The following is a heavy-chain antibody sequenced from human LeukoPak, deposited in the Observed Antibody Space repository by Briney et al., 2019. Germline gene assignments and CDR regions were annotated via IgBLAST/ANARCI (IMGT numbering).Heavy chain of an antibody. J-gene: IGHJ4*02. D-gene: IGHD5-24*01. Sequence: GGSLRPLRAASGLNLNGYSMNWVRRAPRKGLEWVSYIRRSSSIIYYADSVKGRLTISRDNAKNSLYLQMESLRDEDTAVYCCTRGRGADGYNFFDYWGQGTLVTVSS. CDR1: GLNLNGYS. CDR2: IRRSSSII. V-gene: IGHV3-48*02. CDR3: TRGRGADGYNFFDY.